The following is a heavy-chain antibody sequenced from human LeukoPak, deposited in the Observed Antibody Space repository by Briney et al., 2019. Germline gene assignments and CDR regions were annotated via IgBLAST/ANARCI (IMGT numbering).Heavy chain of an antibody. D-gene: IGHD4-11*01. J-gene: IGHJ6*02. Sequence: GGSLRLSCAASGFSFSKYGMHWVRQAPGKGLEWVAVISYDGGSNYYGDSVKGRFTISRDNSKNTLYLQMNSLRVEDTAVYYCARSYSNHLFGMDVWGQGTTVTVSS. CDR3: ARSYSNHLFGMDV. CDR1: GFSFSKYG. CDR2: ISYDGGSN. V-gene: IGHV3-30*03.